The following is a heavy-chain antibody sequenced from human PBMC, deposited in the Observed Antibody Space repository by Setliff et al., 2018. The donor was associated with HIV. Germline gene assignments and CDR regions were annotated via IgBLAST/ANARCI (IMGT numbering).Heavy chain of an antibody. CDR2: IYYSGST. CDR3: ARGPSLQTTLFDY. Sequence: PSETLSLTCTFSGGSISRYYWSWIRQPPGKGLEWIGYIYYSGSTNYNPSLKSRVTISVDTSKNQFSLKLTSVTAADTAVYYCARGPSLQTTLFDYWGQGTLVTVSS. J-gene: IGHJ4*02. V-gene: IGHV4-59*01. CDR1: GGSISRYY.